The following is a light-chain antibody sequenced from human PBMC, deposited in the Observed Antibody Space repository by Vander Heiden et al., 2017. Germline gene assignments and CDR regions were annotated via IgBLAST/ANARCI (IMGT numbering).Light chain of an antibody. Sequence: DIQRIQSPSSLSASVGDRVTITCRASQSISSYLNWYQHEPGKAPKLLLYAASILQSGVPSRFSGSGSATALTLTISSLLPADFATYYCRQRYSTPRAFGQGTRLEIK. CDR2: AAS. CDR1: QSISSY. J-gene: IGKJ5*01. V-gene: IGKV1-39*01. CDR3: RQRYSTPRA.